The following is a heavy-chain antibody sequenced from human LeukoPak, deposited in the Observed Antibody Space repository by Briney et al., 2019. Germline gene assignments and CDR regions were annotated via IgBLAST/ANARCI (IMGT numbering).Heavy chain of an antibody. D-gene: IGHD6-6*01. CDR1: GFTFSTYS. CDR2: INSDGSRT. J-gene: IGHJ3*02. CDR3: ASLLLCYGCSSSSDSFNI. V-gene: IGHV3-74*01. Sequence: GGSLRLSCSASGFTFSTYSMNWVRQAPGKGLVWVSRINSDGSRTTYADSVRGRFTTSRDNAKNTLYLQMNSLRAEDTAVYYCASLLLCYGCSSSSDSFNIWGQGTMVTVSS.